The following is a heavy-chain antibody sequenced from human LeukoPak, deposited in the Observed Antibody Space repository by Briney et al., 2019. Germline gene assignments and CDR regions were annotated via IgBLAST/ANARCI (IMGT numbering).Heavy chain of an antibody. CDR1: GYTFTVYY. CDR2: ISAYNGNT. Sequence: ASVKVSCKTSGYTFTVYYIHWVRQPPGHGLEWMVWISAYNGNTNYAQKLQGRVTMTTDTSTSTAYMELRSLRSDDTAVYYCARAGLRFDYWGQGTLVTVSS. CDR3: ARAGLRFDY. V-gene: IGHV1-18*01. J-gene: IGHJ4*02.